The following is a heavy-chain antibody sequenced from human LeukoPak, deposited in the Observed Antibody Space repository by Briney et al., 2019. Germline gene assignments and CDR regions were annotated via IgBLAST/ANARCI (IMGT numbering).Heavy chain of an antibody. V-gene: IGHV4-30-2*01. D-gene: IGHD3-10*01. J-gene: IGHJ2*01. CDR3: ARCLWFGGSPSYWYFDL. Sequence: SQTLSLTCTVSGGSISSGGYYWSWIRQPPGKGLEWIGYIYHSGSTYYNPSLKSRVTISVDRSKNQFSLKLSSVTAADTAVYYCARCLWFGGSPSYWYFDLWGRGTLVTVSS. CDR2: IYHSGST. CDR1: GGSISSGGYY.